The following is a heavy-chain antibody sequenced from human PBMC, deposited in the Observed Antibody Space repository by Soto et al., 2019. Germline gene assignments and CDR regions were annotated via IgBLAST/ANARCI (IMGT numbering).Heavy chain of an antibody. J-gene: IGHJ1*01. D-gene: IGHD2-15*01. CDR3: ARGKRCSGGSCYVLSQH. V-gene: IGHV3-33*01. CDR2: IWYDGSNK. CDR1: GFTFSSYG. Sequence: GGSLRLSCAASGFTFSSYGMHWVRQAPGKGLERVAVIWYDGSNKYYADSVKGRFTISRDNSKNTLYLQMNSLRAEDTAVYYCARGKRCSGGSCYVLSQHWGQGTLVTVSS.